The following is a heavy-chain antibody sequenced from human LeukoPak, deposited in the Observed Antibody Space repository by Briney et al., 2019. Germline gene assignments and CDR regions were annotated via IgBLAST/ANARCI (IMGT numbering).Heavy chain of an antibody. D-gene: IGHD2-2*01. J-gene: IGHJ4*02. CDR2: IIPIFGTA. V-gene: IGHV1-69*13. CDR3: ARSYCSSTSCYPFDY. Sequence: GASVKVSCKASGGTFSSYAISWVRQAPGQGLEWMGRIIPIFGTANYAQKFQGRVTITADESTSTAYMELSSLRSEDTAVYYCARSYCSSTSCYPFDYWGQGTLVTVSS. CDR1: GGTFSSYA.